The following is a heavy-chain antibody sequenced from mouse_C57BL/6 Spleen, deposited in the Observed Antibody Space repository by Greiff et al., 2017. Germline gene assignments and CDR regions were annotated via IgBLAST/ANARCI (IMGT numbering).Heavy chain of an antibody. CDR1: GYTFTSYW. Sequence: VQLKQPGAELVKPGASVKMSCKASGYTFTSYWITWVKQRPGQGLEWIGDIYPGSGSTNYNEKFKSKATLTVDTSSSTAYMQLSSLTSEDSAVYYCARCRGLWSYAMDYWGQGTSVTVSS. CDR3: ARCRGLWSYAMDY. J-gene: IGHJ4*01. V-gene: IGHV1-55*01. CDR2: IYPGSGST. D-gene: IGHD1-1*02.